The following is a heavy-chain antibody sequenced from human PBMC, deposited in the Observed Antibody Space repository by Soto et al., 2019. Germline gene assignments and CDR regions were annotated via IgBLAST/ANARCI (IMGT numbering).Heavy chain of an antibody. V-gene: IGHV1-46*04. D-gene: IGHD3-9*01. J-gene: IGHJ6*04. CDR3: ATERGLGSAEYYYCGVDV. Sequence: VMGSSKASVCSFTSYYLLWGLHAAGQEVVEMGIVNHSGGSTYYARNVRGRFTISRDTSKSTVYLQMNSLRAEDTAVYYCATERGLGSAEYYYCGVDVWCKGTTVTVSS. CDR2: VNHSGGST. CDR1: VCSFTSYY.